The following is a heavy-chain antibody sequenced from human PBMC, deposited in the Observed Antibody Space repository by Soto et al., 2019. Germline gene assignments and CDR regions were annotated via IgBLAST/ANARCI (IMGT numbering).Heavy chain of an antibody. Sequence: SVPTLVNPAHTLTVTFTFSGFSLRNCGVGVGCIRQSPGKALEWLTLIFWDNDKRYSPSLRSRLTITKDTSKNQVVLTMANMEHVEAPTYTCARLFYYDSSPYLRHFEYWGQGTPVNVYS. CDR1: GFSLRNCGVG. V-gene: IGHV2-5*02. CDR2: IFWDNDK. J-gene: IGHJ4*02. D-gene: IGHD3-22*01. CDR3: ARLFYYDSSPYLRHFEY.